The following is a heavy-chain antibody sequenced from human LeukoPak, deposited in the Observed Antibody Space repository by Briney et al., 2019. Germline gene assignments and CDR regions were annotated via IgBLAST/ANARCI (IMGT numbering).Heavy chain of an antibody. CDR2: IYPGDSDT. D-gene: IGHD6-19*01. CDR3: ARRSRQWLADDAFDI. Sequence: KVSCKASGGTFSSYAISWVRQMPGKGLEWMGIIYPGDSDTRYSPSFQGQVTISADKSISTAYLQWSSLKASDTAMYYCARRSRQWLADDAFDIWGQGTMVTVSS. CDR1: GGTFSSYA. J-gene: IGHJ3*02. V-gene: IGHV5-51*01.